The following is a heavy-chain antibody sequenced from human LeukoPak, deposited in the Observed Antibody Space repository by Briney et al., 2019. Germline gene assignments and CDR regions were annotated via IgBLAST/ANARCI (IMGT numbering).Heavy chain of an antibody. D-gene: IGHD3-22*01. CDR3: ARAPKLNDITMIMMFDP. Sequence: ASVKVSCKTSGYTFTSHGISWVRQAPGQGLEWMGWISAYNGNTNYAQKLQGRVTMTTDTSTSTAYMELRSLRSDDTAVYYCARAPKLNDITMIMMFDPWGQGTLVTVSS. CDR2: ISAYNGNT. V-gene: IGHV1-18*01. CDR1: GYTFTSHG. J-gene: IGHJ5*02.